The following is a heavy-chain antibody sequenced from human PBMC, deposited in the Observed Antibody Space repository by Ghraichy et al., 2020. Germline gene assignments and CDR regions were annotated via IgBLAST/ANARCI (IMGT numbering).Heavy chain of an antibody. D-gene: IGHD2-2*02. V-gene: IGHV1-8*01. Sequence: VKVSCKASGYTFTSYDINWVRQATGQGLEWMGWMNPNSGNTGYAQKFQGRVTMTRNTSISTAYMELSSLRSEDTAVYYCARAVGVPAAIEWSVYYYYYYGMDVWGQGTTVTVSS. CDR1: GYTFTSYD. CDR2: MNPNSGNT. J-gene: IGHJ6*02. CDR3: ARAVGVPAAIEWSVYYYYYYGMDV.